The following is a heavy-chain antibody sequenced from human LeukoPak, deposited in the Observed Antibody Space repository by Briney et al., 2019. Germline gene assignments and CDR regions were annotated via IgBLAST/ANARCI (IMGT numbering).Heavy chain of an antibody. D-gene: IGHD2-21*01. CDR1: GFTLSNSA. J-gene: IGHJ4*02. CDR2: TSSSDAGT. CDR3: AKAPVTSCRGAYCYPFDS. V-gene: IGHV3-23*01. Sequence: QAGGSLRLSCAASGFTLSNSAMSWVRQTPGKGLEWVAATSSSDAGTYHADSVRGRFTISRDNSKNTLYLQMNSLRAEDAAVYFCAKAPVTSCRGAYCYPFDSWGQGTLVTVSS.